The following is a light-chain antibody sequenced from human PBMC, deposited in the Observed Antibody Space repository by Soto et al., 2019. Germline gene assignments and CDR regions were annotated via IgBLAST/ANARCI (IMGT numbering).Light chain of an antibody. CDR2: GDT. Sequence: QTVVTQPPSVSGAPGQRVTISCIGSSSNIGAGYDVHWYQQLPGTAPKLLIYGDTNRPSGVPDRFSGSKSATSASLVITGLQAEDEADDYCQSYDTALNVYVVFGGGTQLTVL. CDR1: SSNIGAGYD. CDR3: QSYDTALNVYVV. V-gene: IGLV1-40*01. J-gene: IGLJ2*01.